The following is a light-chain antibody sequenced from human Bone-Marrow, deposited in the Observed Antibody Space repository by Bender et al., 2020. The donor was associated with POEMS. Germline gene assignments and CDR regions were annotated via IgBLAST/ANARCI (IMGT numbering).Light chain of an antibody. V-gene: IGLV2-14*02. CDR2: EDN. CDR1: SGDVGSYNL. J-gene: IGLJ2*01. Sequence: QSALTQPASVSGSPGHSITISCTGTSGDVGSYNLVSWYQLHPGKAPKLIIYEDNNRPSGVSHRFSGSKSGNTASLTISGLQAEDEADYFCSSYTTGSTLVIFGGGTKLTVL. CDR3: SSYTTGSTLVI.